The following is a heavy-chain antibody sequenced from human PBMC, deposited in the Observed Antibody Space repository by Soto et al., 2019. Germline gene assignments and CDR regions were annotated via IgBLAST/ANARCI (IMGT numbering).Heavy chain of an antibody. CDR1: GFTFEDYG. CDR2: INWNGGTT. Sequence: GGSLRLSCAASGFTFEDYGMSWVRQAPGKGLEWVSGINWNGGTTGHADSVKGRFTISRDSAKNSLYLQMNSLRAEDTALYHCARFIDGEVVGAFDYWGQRTLVTVSA. J-gene: IGHJ4*02. V-gene: IGHV3-20*01. CDR3: ARFIDGEVVGAFDY. D-gene: IGHD2-15*01.